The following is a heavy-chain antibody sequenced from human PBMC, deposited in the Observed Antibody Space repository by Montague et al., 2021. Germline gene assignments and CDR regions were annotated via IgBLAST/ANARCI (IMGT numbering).Heavy chain of an antibody. CDR2: ITLDGSST. J-gene: IGHJ3*02. Sequence: SLRLSCAASGFSFSSYWMHWVRQAPGKGLLWVSRITLDGSSTTFADSVKGRFTTPRDNAKATLYLQMNSLRVEDTAVYYCARNLASAAPGAFDIWGQGTMVTVSS. D-gene: IGHD6-13*01. V-gene: IGHV3-74*01. CDR1: GFSFSSYW. CDR3: ARNLASAAPGAFDI.